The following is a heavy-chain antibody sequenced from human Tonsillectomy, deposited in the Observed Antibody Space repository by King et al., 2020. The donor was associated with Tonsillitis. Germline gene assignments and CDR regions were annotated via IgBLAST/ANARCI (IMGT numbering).Heavy chain of an antibody. V-gene: IGHV3-33*05. CDR2: ISYDGNKK. J-gene: IGHJ6*02. D-gene: IGHD3-10*01. Sequence: VQLVESGGGVVQPGRSLRLSCAASGFTFSSYGMHWVRQAPGKGLEWVAVISYDGNKKYYADSVKGRFTISRDNSKDTLYLQMNSLRAGDTAVYYCARYAAIVRGVIMTSFYYDYGMDVWGQGTTVTVSS. CDR3: ARYAAIVRGVIMTSFYYDYGMDV. CDR1: GFTFSSYG.